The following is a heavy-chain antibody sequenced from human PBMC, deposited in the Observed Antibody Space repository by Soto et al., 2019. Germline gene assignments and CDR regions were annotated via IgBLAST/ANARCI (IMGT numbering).Heavy chain of an antibody. Sequence: EVQLVESGGGLVQPGGSLRLSCAASGFTFSSYWMHWVRQPPGKGLVWVSRINRDGSRTNYAGSVKGRFTISRDHARNTLFLQMDTLRAEDTAVYYCTRSGSSPYCDGMDVWGQGTTVTVSS. D-gene: IGHD6-6*01. CDR1: GFTFSSYW. CDR3: TRSGSSPYCDGMDV. CDR2: INRDGSRT. V-gene: IGHV3-74*01. J-gene: IGHJ6*02.